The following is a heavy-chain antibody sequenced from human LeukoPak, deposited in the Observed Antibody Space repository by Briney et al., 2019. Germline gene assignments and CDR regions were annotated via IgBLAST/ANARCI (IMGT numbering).Heavy chain of an antibody. CDR1: GITFSNYG. CDR2: IRDDGNNK. D-gene: IGHD2/OR15-2a*01. CDR3: AKESGFRRPPPDY. J-gene: IGHJ4*02. Sequence: GGSLRLSCVASGITFSNYGMHWVRQPPGKGLEWVAFIRDDGNNKYYADSEKGRFTISRDNSRDTLYLQMNNLRIEDTAVYYCAKESGFRRPPPDYWGQGTLVTVSS. V-gene: IGHV3-30*02.